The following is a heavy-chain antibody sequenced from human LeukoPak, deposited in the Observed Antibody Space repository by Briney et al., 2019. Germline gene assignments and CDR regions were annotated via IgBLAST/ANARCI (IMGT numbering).Heavy chain of an antibody. CDR2: IYYSGST. CDR3: ARVGVTGTTRALSFDY. J-gene: IGHJ4*02. V-gene: IGHV4-59*01. D-gene: IGHD1-7*01. Sequence: PSETLSLTCTVSGGSTSSYYWSWIRQPPGKGLEWIGYIYYSGSTNYNPSLKSRVTISVDTSKNQFSLRLSSVTAADTAVYYCARVGVTGTTRALSFDYWGQGTLVTVSS. CDR1: GGSTSSYY.